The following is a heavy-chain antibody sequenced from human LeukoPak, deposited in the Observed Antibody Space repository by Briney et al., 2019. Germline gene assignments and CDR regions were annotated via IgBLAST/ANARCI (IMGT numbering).Heavy chain of an antibody. V-gene: IGHV3-53*01. CDR3: ARIYGNSTIADAFDI. D-gene: IGHD2-21*01. Sequence: GGSLRLSCAASGFSVFSNYMTWVHQAPGKGLEWVAVSYRRDTTFYADAVKGRFIISTDSSRKTVYLQMNSLRVDDTAMYYCARIYGNSTIADAFDIWGQGTMVIVSS. J-gene: IGHJ3*02. CDR2: SYRRDTT. CDR1: GFSVFSNY.